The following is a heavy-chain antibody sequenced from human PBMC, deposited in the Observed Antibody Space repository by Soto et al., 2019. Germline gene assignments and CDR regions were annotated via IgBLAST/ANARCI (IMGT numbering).Heavy chain of an antibody. J-gene: IGHJ6*02. CDR3: ARCMTLRHLDWPNYGMGV. V-gene: IGHV3-53*01. D-gene: IGHD3-9*01. CDR1: GFTVSNSY. CDR2: TYSGGTT. Sequence: GGSLRLSCAASGFTVSNSYMTWVRQAPGKGLEWVSLTYSGGTTYYADSAKGRFTLSRDNSKNTLYLQMNSLRAEDTAVYYCARCMTLRHLDWPNYGMGVWGQGTTVTVSS.